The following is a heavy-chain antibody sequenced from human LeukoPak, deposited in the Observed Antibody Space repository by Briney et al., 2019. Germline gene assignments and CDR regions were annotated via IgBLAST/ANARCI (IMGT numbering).Heavy chain of an antibody. D-gene: IGHD6-13*01. CDR1: GLNFKFYA. CDR3: ARVAEAAAFDF. Sequence: GGSLTLSCAVSGLNFKFYAMSWVRQAPGKGLEWVSGISGRGDSADYADSVKGRFTISRDNAKNSLSLQMNSLRAEDTAVYYCARVAEAAAFDFWGQGTLVTVSS. CDR2: ISGRGDSA. J-gene: IGHJ4*02. V-gene: IGHV3-23*01.